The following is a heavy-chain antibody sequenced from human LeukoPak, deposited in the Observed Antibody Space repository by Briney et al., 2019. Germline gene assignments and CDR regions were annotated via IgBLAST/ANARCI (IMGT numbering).Heavy chain of an antibody. Sequence: AGGSLRLSCAASPFPFSDYYMSWIRQATGKGLELVSYITSSGSTTYYADSVKGRFTISRDNAKNSLYLQMNSLRADDTAVYYCARVQGVSRPYYSDFWGRGTLVTVSS. V-gene: IGHV3-11*01. CDR1: PFPFSDYY. CDR2: ITSSGSTT. D-gene: IGHD3-10*01. J-gene: IGHJ4*02. CDR3: ARVQGVSRPYYSDF.